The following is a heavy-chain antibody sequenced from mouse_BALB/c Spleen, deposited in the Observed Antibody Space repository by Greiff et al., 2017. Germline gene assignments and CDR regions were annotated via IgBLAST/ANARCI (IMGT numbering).Heavy chain of an antibody. V-gene: IGHV5-6-5*01. CDR1: GFTFSSYA. D-gene: IGHD2-3*01. CDR3: AREGGGYYPYYYAMDY. J-gene: IGHJ4*01. CDR2: ISSGGST. Sequence: EVKLMESGGGLVKPGGSLKLSCAASGFTFSSYAMSWVRQTPEKRLEWVASISSGGSTYYPDSVKGRFTISRDNARNILYLQMSSLRSEDTAMYYCAREGGGYYPYYYAMDYWGQGTSVTVSS.